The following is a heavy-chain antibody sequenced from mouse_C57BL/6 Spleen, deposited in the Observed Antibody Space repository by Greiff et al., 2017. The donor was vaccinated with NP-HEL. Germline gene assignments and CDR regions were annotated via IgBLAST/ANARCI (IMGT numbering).Heavy chain of an antibody. Sequence: QVQLKQPGAELVRPGSSVKLSCKASGYTFTSYWMHWVKQRPIQGLEWIGNIDPSDSETHYNQKFKDKATLTVDKSSSTAYMQLSSLTSEDSAVYYCARSEGSYFDYWGQGTTLTVSS. CDR1: GYTFTSYW. CDR2: IDPSDSET. CDR3: ARSEGSYFDY. J-gene: IGHJ2*01. V-gene: IGHV1-52*01. D-gene: IGHD1-1*01.